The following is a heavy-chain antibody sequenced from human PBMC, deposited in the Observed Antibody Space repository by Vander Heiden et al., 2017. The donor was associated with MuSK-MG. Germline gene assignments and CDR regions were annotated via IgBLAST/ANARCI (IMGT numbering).Heavy chain of an antibody. Sequence: QVQLVQSGAEVKKPGASVKVSCKASGYTFTSYGSSWVRQAPGQGLEWMGWISAYNGNTNYAQTLKGRFTMTTDTSTSTAYMERRSLRSEETAVYSGARDLAYYDSSGYSDDAFDIGGHVTMMTVYS. D-gene: IGHD3-22*01. CDR3: ARDLAYYDSSGYSDDAFDI. CDR1: GYTFTSYG. V-gene: IGHV1-18*01. CDR2: ISAYNGNT. J-gene: IGHJ3*02.